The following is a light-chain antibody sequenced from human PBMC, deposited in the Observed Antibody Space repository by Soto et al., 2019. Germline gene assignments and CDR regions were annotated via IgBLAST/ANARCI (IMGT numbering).Light chain of an antibody. Sequence: DIQMTQSPSTLSGSVGDRVTITCRASQTISSWLAWYQQQPGRPPKYVIQAATMLQSGFPSRFAGSGSGRDFTLTIHTLQPEDSATYYCLQVANFPRTFGQGTKVE. V-gene: IGKV1-12*01. CDR1: QTISSW. CDR2: AAT. CDR3: LQVANFPRT. J-gene: IGKJ1*01.